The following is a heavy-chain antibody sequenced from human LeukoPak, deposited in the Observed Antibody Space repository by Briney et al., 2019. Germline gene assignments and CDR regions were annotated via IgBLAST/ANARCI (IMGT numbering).Heavy chain of an antibody. V-gene: IGHV3-21*01. Sequence: GGSLRLSCAASGFTFSTYTMNWVRQAPGKGLEWVSFISSSSSYMYYPDSVKGRFTISRDNTKKSLYLQMNSLRAEDTAVYYCARDFSGYDYNFDYWGQGTLVTVSS. CDR3: ARDFSGYDYNFDY. D-gene: IGHD5-12*01. CDR2: ISSSSSYM. J-gene: IGHJ4*02. CDR1: GFTFSTYT.